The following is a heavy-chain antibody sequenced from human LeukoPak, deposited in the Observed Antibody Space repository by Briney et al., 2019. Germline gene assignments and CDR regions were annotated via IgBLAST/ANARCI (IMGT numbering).Heavy chain of an antibody. Sequence: SETLSLTCTVSGGSIGSGYSWGWIRQPPGKGLEWIATISHDGTTFYNPSLKSRVTMTLDTSRNQFPLRLSSVTAADTAVYYCARDLSVYYYYYFDFWGQGTLVTVSS. J-gene: IGHJ4*02. CDR2: ISHDGTT. CDR1: GGSIGSGYS. V-gene: IGHV4-38-2*02. CDR3: ARDLSVYYYYYFDF. D-gene: IGHD3-22*01.